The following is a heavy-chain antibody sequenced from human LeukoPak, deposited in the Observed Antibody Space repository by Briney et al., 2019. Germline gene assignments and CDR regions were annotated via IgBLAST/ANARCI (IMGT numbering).Heavy chain of an antibody. Sequence: SETLSLTCTVSGGSISSYYWSWIRQPPGKGLEWIGYIYYSGSTNYNPSLKRRVTISVDTSKNQFSLKLSSVTAADTAVYYCARRVAAAGIDAFDIWGQGTEVTVSS. J-gene: IGHJ3*02. CDR1: GGSISSYY. V-gene: IGHV4-59*08. CDR3: ARRVAAAGIDAFDI. CDR2: IYYSGST. D-gene: IGHD6-13*01.